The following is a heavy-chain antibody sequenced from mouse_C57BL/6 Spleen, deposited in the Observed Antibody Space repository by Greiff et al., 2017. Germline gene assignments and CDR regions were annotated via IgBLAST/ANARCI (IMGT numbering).Heavy chain of an antibody. J-gene: IGHJ3*01. CDR1: GYAFSSYW. Sequence: QVQLKESGAELVKPGASVKISCKASGYAFSSYWMHWVKQRPGRGLEWIGQLYPGDGDTNYNGKFKGKATLTADKSSSTAYMQLSSLTSEDSAVYFCARKQGPYWGQGTLVTVAA. CDR3: ARKQGPY. V-gene: IGHV1-80*01. CDR2: LYPGDGDT.